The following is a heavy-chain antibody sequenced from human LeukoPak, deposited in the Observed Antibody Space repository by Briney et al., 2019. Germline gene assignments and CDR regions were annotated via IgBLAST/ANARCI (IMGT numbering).Heavy chain of an antibody. V-gene: IGHV4-34*01. CDR2: INHSGST. J-gene: IGHJ4*02. CDR1: GGSFSGYY. CDR3: ARGRYSSSWDIDY. Sequence: SETLSLTCAVYGGSFSGYYCSWIRQPPGKGLEWIGEINHSGSTNYNPSLKSRVTISVDTSKNQFSLKLSSVTAADTAVYYCARGRYSSSWDIDYWGQGTLVTVSS. D-gene: IGHD6-13*01.